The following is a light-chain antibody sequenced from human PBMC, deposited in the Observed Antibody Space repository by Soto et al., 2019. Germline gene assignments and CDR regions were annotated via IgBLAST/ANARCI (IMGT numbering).Light chain of an antibody. CDR1: SGDIGAYNY. V-gene: IGLV2-14*03. CDR2: DVS. CDR3: SSYTRNNTLV. J-gene: IGLJ3*02. Sequence: QSVLTHPASVSGSPGQSITISCTGTSGDIGAYNYVSWYHQHPGKAPKLMIYDVSNRPSGVSNRFSGSKSGNTASLTISGLQSADEANYYCSSYTRNNTLVFGGGTKLTVL.